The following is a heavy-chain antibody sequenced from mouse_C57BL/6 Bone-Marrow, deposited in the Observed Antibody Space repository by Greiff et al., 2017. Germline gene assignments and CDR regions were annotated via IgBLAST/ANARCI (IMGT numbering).Heavy chain of an antibody. Sequence: VQLQQSGAELARPGASVKLSCKASGYTFTSYGIRWVKQRTGQGLEWIGEISPRSGDTYYNEKFKGKATLTADKSSSTAYMELRSLTSEDSAVYFCARESIYYDYDGGGYWGQGTTLTVAS. D-gene: IGHD2-4*01. V-gene: IGHV1-81*01. CDR1: GYTFTSYG. CDR3: ARESIYYDYDGGGY. CDR2: ISPRSGDT. J-gene: IGHJ2*01.